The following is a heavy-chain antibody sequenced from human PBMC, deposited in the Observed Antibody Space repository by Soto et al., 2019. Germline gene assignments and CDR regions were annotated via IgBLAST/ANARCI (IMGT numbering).Heavy chain of an antibody. Sequence: PSETLSLTCTVSGGSISSYYWSWIRQPPGKGLEWIGYIYYSGSTNYNPSLKSRVTISVDTSKNQFSLKLSSVTAADTAVYYCARRFCSGGSCYSMGGDYYMDVWGKGTTVTVSS. D-gene: IGHD2-15*01. CDR3: ARRFCSGGSCYSMGGDYYMDV. CDR2: IYYSGST. CDR1: GGSISSYY. V-gene: IGHV4-59*01. J-gene: IGHJ6*03.